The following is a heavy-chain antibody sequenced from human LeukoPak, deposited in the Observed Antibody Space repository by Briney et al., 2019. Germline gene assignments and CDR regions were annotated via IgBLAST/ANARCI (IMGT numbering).Heavy chain of an antibody. CDR2: IYWDDGK. Sequence: SGPTLVKTTQTLTLTCTFSGCSLSPSGLGVGWIRHPPGKALEWLGLIYWDDGKRYSPSLKTRLTITKNTSKIHVVLRMTNLDPVDTATYCCTHILRYHHGSFDDWGKGTLVAVSS. V-gene: IGHV2-5*02. D-gene: IGHD5-24*01. CDR1: GCSLSPSGLG. CDR3: THILRYHHGSFDD. J-gene: IGHJ4*01.